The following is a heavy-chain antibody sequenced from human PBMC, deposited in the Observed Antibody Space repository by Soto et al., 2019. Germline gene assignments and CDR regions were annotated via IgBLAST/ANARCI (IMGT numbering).Heavy chain of an antibody. D-gene: IGHD3-10*01. Sequence: QVQLVQSGAEMKKPGASVTASCESSGYTFTAYYIHWVRQSPGHGLEWMGWVNPNGGGTKYAQKFQGRVTMTRDTSINTAYMELTRLTSDDTAVYYCARAVHTMIQGVRFRVDQWGQGALVTVSS. CDR1: GYTFTAYY. CDR2: VNPNGGGT. V-gene: IGHV1-2*02. J-gene: IGHJ4*02. CDR3: ARAVHTMIQGVRFRVDQ.